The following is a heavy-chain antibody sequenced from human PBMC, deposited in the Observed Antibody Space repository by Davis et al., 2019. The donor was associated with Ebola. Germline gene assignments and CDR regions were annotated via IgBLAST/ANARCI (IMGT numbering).Heavy chain of an antibody. CDR2: ITTNGSTT. CDR3: VRDGSTWFGYFQH. V-gene: IGHV3-74*01. J-gene: IGHJ1*01. CDR1: GFSFSRYW. D-gene: IGHD3-16*01. Sequence: GESLKISCAASGFSFSRYWMHWVRQAPGKGLEWVSRITTNGSTTTYADSVKGRFTISRDNANNTLYLQMNGLRAEDTAVYYCVRDGSTWFGYFQHWGRGTPVTVSS.